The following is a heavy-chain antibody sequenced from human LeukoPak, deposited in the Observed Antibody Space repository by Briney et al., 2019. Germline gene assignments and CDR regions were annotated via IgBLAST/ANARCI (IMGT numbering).Heavy chain of an antibody. CDR1: GYSISSGDY. V-gene: IGHV4-38-2*02. Sequence: NASETLSLTCTVSGYSISSGDYWGWIRQPPGKGLEWIGSIYHSGRTYYNPSLKSRVTISVDTSKNQVSLILTSVTAADTAVYYCAGGLDYYDSSGYLRLWGQGTLVTVSS. D-gene: IGHD3-22*01. J-gene: IGHJ4*02. CDR2: IYHSGRT. CDR3: AGGLDYYDSSGYLRL.